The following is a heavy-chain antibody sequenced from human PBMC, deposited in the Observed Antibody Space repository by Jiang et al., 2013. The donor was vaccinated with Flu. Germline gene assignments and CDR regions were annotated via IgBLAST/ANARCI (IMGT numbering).Heavy chain of an antibody. D-gene: IGHD6-19*01. CDR3: AREGSGHAFDI. J-gene: IGHJ3*02. CDR2: IYYSGST. Sequence: PGLVKPSETLSLTCTASGGSISSYYWSWIRQPPGKGLEWIGYIYYSGSTNYNPSLKSRVTISVDTSKNQFSLKLSSVTAADTAVYYCAREGSGHAFDIWGQGTMVTVSS. V-gene: IGHV4-59*01. CDR1: GGSISSYY.